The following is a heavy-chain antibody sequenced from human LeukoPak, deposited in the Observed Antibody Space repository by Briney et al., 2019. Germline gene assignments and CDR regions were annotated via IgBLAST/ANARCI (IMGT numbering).Heavy chain of an antibody. CDR3: ARARDIVVVIALNI. Sequence: PGGSLRLSCAASGFTFSSYAMSWVRQAPGKGLEWVSAISGSGGSTYYADSVKGRFTIFRDNSKNTLYLQMNSLRSDDTAVYYCARARDIVVVIALNIWGQGTMVTVSS. CDR2: ISGSGGST. J-gene: IGHJ3*02. CDR1: GFTFSSYA. V-gene: IGHV3-23*01. D-gene: IGHD2-21*01.